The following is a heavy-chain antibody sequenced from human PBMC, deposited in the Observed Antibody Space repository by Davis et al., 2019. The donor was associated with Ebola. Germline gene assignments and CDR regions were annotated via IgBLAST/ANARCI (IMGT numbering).Heavy chain of an antibody. CDR1: GFSLSDYS. CDR2: ISFDGNNQ. J-gene: IGHJ6*02. D-gene: IGHD2-2*01. CDR3: ARDNFVVPGAIFSYYAMDV. V-gene: IGHV3-30-3*01. Sequence: GESLKISCAASGFSLSDYSMHWVRQAPGKGLQWVGIISFDGNNQYVADSVKGRFTISRDNSKNTLYLQMNSLRAEDTAVYYCARDNFVVPGAIFSYYAMDVWGHGTTVTVSS.